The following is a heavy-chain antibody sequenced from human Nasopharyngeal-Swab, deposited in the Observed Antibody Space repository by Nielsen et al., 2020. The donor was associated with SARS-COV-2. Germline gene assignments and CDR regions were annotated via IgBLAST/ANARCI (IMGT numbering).Heavy chain of an antibody. CDR3: ARVVSDNNGWYHFDY. J-gene: IGHJ4*02. D-gene: IGHD6-19*01. CDR2: IYSYSTT. Sequence: GESLKISCAGSGFTVSGTYMAWVRQVPGEGLEWVSFIYSYSTTDYADSVKGRFTISRDNSKNTLFLQLNTLGVEDTAVYFCARVVSDNNGWYHFDYWGQGTLVTVSS. V-gene: IGHV3-66*01. CDR1: GFTVSGTY.